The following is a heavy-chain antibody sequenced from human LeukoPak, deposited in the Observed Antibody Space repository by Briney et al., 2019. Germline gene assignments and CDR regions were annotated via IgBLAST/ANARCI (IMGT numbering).Heavy chain of an antibody. V-gene: IGHV4-34*01. D-gene: IGHD2-15*01. CDR2: INHSGST. Sequence: PSETLSLTCAVYGGSFSGYYWSWIRQPPGKGLEWIGEINHSGSTNYNPSLKSRVTISVDTSKNQFSLKLSSVTAADTAVYYCARAKALGYCSGGSCYPRGSDHWGQGTLVTVPS. CDR3: ARAKALGYCSGGSCYPRGSDH. J-gene: IGHJ5*02. CDR1: GGSFSGYY.